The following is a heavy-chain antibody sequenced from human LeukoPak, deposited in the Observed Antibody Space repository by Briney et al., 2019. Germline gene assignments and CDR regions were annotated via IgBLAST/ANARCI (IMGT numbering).Heavy chain of an antibody. Sequence: SETLSLTCTVSGGSIISYYWSWIRQPPGKGLEWIGYIYYSGSTNYNPSLKSRVTISVDTSKNQFSLKLSSVTAADTAVYYCARDLAVAHWGQGTLVTVSS. CDR1: GGSIISYY. J-gene: IGHJ4*02. CDR2: IYYSGST. V-gene: IGHV4-59*01. CDR3: ARDLAVAH. D-gene: IGHD6-19*01.